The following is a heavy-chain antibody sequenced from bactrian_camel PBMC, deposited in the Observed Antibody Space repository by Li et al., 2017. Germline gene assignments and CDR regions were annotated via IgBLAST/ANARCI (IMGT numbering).Heavy chain of an antibody. CDR3: KTKPYGAGWCPDNY. CDR2: IDRDGSI. Sequence: HVQLVESGGGSVQTGESLRLSCEASGYTPSSSYCMAWFRQAPGQKREAVAAIDRDGSINYASSVKGRFAISKDKVKGVVYLQMNDLKPEDTATYFCKTKPYGAGWCPDNYRGQGTQVTVS. J-gene: IGHJ4*01. V-gene: IGHV3S53*01. D-gene: IGHD6*01. CDR1: GYTPSSSYC.